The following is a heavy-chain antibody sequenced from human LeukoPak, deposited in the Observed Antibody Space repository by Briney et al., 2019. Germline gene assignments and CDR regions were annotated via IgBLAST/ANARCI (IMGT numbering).Heavy chain of an antibody. CDR2: ISNSGNTT. D-gene: IGHD3-22*01. V-gene: IGHV3-23*01. CDR1: GFTFSSYA. J-gene: IGHJ4*02. Sequence: GGSLRLSCATSGFTFSSYAMNWVRRAPGKGLEWVSAISNSGNTTYYADSVKGRFTISRDKSKNTLYLQMTSLRAEDTAVYYCAKEVPYTGDGTGYYYPRYFDYWGQGTLVTVSS. CDR3: AKEVPYTGDGTGYYYPRYFDY.